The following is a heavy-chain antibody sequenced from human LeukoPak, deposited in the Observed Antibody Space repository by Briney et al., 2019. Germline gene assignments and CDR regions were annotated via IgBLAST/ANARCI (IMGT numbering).Heavy chain of an antibody. CDR2: MNPNSGNT. CDR3: AKEGAAAGEGFDY. Sequence: ASVKVSCKASGYTFTSYDINWVRQATGQGLEWMGWMNPNSGNTGYAQKFQGRVTMTRNTSISTAYMELSSLRSEDTALYYCAKEGAAAGEGFDYWGQGTLVTVSS. J-gene: IGHJ4*02. CDR1: GYTFTSYD. V-gene: IGHV1-8*01. D-gene: IGHD6-13*01.